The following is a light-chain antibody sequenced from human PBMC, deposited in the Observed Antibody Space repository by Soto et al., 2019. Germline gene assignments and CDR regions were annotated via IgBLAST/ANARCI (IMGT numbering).Light chain of an antibody. CDR3: CSHAGFNTPYV. V-gene: IGLV2-14*01. Sequence: QSALTQPASVSGSPGQSITISCTGTSSDVGGYNYVSWYQHHPGKAPKLMIYEVSNRPSGVSNRFSGSKSGHTASLTISGLQAEDEADYYCCSHAGFNTPYVFATGTKVTVL. J-gene: IGLJ1*01. CDR2: EVS. CDR1: SSDVGGYNY.